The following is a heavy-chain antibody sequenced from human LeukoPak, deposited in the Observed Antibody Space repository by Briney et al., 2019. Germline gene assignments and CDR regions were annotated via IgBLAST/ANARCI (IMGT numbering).Heavy chain of an antibody. D-gene: IGHD6-19*01. CDR2: ISYDGSNK. CDR1: GFTFINAW. Sequence: GGSLRLSCAASGFTFINAWMTWVRQAPGKGLEWVAVISYDGSNKYYADSVKGRFTISRDNSKNTLYLQMNSLRAEDTAVYYCAKPITGYSSGWYDYWGQGTLVTVSS. V-gene: IGHV3-30*18. J-gene: IGHJ4*02. CDR3: AKPITGYSSGWYDY.